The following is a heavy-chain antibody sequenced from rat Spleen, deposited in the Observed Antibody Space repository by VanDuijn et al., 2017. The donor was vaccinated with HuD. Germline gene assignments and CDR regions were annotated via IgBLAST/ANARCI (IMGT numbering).Heavy chain of an antibody. D-gene: IGHD3-2*01. CDR1: GFSLSNYG. V-gene: IGHV2-47*01. CDR2: IWSNGGT. J-gene: IGHJ2*01. CDR3: VRGSAYFDY. Sequence: QVQLKESGPGLVQPSQTLSLTCTVSGFSLSNYGLIWIRQPPGKGLEWMAVIWSNGGTDYNSAIKSRLSISRDTSKSQVFLKMNSLQTEDTAMYFCVRGSAYFDYWGQGVMVTVSS.